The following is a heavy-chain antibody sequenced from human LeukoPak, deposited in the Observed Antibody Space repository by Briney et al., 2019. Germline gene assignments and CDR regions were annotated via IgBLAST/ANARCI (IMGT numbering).Heavy chain of an antibody. D-gene: IGHD1-26*01. CDR2: INPSGGST. Sequence: GASVKVSCTASGYTFTSYYMHWVRQAPGQGLEWMGIINPSGGSTSYAQKFQGRVTMTRDTSTSTVYMELSSLRSEDTAVYYCARAIWELYTFDYWGQGTLVTVSS. CDR1: GYTFTSYY. V-gene: IGHV1-46*01. J-gene: IGHJ4*02. CDR3: ARAIWELYTFDY.